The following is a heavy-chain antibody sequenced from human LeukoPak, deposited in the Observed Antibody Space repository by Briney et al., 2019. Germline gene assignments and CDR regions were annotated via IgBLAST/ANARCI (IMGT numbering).Heavy chain of an antibody. D-gene: IGHD1-26*01. V-gene: IGHV1-18*04. J-gene: IGHJ3*02. Sequence: ASVKVSCKASGYTFTDYYMHWVRQAPGQGLEWMGWISAYNGNTNYAQKLQGRVTMTTDTSTSTAYMELRSLRSDDTAVYYCARDWRESYFPFGAFDIWGQGTMVTVSS. CDR1: GYTFTDYY. CDR3: ARDWRESYFPFGAFDI. CDR2: ISAYNGNT.